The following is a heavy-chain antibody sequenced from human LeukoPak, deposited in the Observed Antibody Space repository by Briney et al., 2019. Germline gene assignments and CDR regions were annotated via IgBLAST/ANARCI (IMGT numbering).Heavy chain of an antibody. CDR1: GYTFTSYG. CDR2: ISAYNGNT. J-gene: IGHJ4*02. V-gene: IGHV1-18*01. CDR3: ARSSSSWSTNFPGY. Sequence: ASVKVSCKAPGYTFTSYGISWVRQAPGQGLEWMGWISAYNGNTNYAQKLQGRVTMTTDTSTSTAYMELRSLGSDDTAVYYCARSSSSWSTNFPGYWGQGTLVTVSS. D-gene: IGHD6-13*01.